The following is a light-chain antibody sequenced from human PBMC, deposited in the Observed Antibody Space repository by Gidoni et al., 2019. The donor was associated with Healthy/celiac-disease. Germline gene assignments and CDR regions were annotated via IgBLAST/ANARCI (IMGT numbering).Light chain of an antibody. Sequence: DIQMTQSPSSLSASVRDRVTITRQASQDISNYLNWYQQNPGKAPKLLIYDASNLETGVPSRVSGSGSGKDFTFTISSLQAEDIATYYWQQYDNLVTFGPGTKVDIK. CDR1: QDISNY. CDR2: DAS. V-gene: IGKV1-33*01. CDR3: QQYDNLVT. J-gene: IGKJ3*01.